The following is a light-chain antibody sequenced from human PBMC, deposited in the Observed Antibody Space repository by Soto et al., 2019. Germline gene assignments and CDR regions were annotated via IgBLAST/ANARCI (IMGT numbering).Light chain of an antibody. CDR1: QDINNR. Sequence: DIQMPQAPSSVSASVGDRVTITCRASQDINNRVAWFQQRPGRAPKYLIQAASILQSGFPSRFSATGSGTDFTLTIDSLQPEDFATYYCLQVKNFPRTFGQGTKVDIK. CDR3: LQVKNFPRT. J-gene: IGKJ1*01. CDR2: AAS. V-gene: IGKV1-12*01.